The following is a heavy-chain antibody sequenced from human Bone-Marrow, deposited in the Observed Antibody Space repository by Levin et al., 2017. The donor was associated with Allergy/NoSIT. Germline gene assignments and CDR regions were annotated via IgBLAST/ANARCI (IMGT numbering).Heavy chain of an antibody. CDR2: ISYDGGNQ. D-gene: IGHD6-13*01. V-gene: IGHV3-30-3*01. Sequence: PGGSLRLSCVASGFTFTDYYMSWIRQAPGTGPEWVAFISYDGGNQYYAESVEGRFTISRDNSRNTVYLQMNSLTPDDTAVYFCVRSIAAAGVYWGQGTLVTVS. CDR1: GFTFTDYY. J-gene: IGHJ4*02. CDR3: VRSIAAAGVY.